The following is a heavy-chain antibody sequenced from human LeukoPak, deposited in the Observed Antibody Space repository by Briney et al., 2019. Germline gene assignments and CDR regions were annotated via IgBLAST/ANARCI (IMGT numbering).Heavy chain of an antibody. J-gene: IGHJ6*02. CDR1: GFTFSSDV. CDR2: IWYDGSNK. CDR3: ARDMQSHRTGTSYGMDV. V-gene: IGHV3-33*01. Sequence: GGSLRLSCAASGFTFSSDVMHWVRQAPGKGLEWVAVIWYDGSNKDYADSVKGRFNISRENSKTTLYLQMNSLSAEDPAVYSCARDMQSHRTGTSYGMDVWGQGPTVTVSS. D-gene: IGHD1-7*01.